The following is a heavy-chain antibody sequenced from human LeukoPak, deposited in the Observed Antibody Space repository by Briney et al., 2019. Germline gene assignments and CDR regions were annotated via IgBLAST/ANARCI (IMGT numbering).Heavy chain of an antibody. CDR3: ARHPPYYGDYGLCWFDP. CDR1: GGSISSGSYY. Sequence: TSETLSLTCTVSGGSISSGSYYWTWIRQPAGKGLEWIGRIYTSGSTNYNPSLKSRVTISVDTSKNQFSLKLSSVTAADTAVYYCARHPPYYGDYGLCWFDPWGQGTLVTVSS. J-gene: IGHJ5*02. CDR2: IYTSGST. D-gene: IGHD4-17*01. V-gene: IGHV4-61*02.